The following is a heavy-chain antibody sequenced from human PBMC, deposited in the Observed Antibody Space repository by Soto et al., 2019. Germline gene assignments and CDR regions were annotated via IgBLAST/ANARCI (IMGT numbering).Heavy chain of an antibody. D-gene: IGHD2-15*01. CDR1: GFTFSNYA. CDR3: AKDPSPYCSGGSCKNWFDP. J-gene: IGHJ5*02. CDR2: ISGGGNT. Sequence: PGGSLRLSCAASGFTFSNYAMTWVRRAPGKGLEWASSISGGGNTYYADSVKGRFTISRDNSKSTLYLQMNSLRAEDTAVYYCAKDPSPYCSGGSCKNWFDPWGQGTLVTVSS. V-gene: IGHV3-23*01.